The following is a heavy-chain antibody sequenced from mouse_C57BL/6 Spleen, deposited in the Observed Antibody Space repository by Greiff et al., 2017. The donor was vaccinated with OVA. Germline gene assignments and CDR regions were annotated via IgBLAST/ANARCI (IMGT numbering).Heavy chain of an antibody. CDR2: ISSGSSTI. CDR1: GFTFSDYG. V-gene: IGHV5-17*01. J-gene: IGHJ2*01. D-gene: IGHD1-1*01. Sequence: DVHLVESGGGLVKPGGSLKLSCAASGFTFSDYGMHWVRQAPEKGLEWVAYISSGSSTIYYADTVKGRFTISRDNAKNTLFLQMTSLRSEDTAMYYCARQGDYYGSSYWGQGTTLTVSS. CDR3: ARQGDYYGSSY.